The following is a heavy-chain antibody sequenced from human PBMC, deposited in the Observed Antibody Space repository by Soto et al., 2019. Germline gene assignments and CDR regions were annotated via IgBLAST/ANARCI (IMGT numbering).Heavy chain of an antibody. CDR1: GGTFSTYA. J-gene: IGHJ6*02. D-gene: IGHD3-22*01. CDR2: IIPIFGAT. Sequence: QVQLVQSGAEVKKPGSSVKVSCKASGGTFSTYAISWMRQAPGQGLDWMGGIIPIFGATHYAQKFQGRVTVTADESSTTAYMELSSLRSEDTALYFCARGKYDSGADGTIYHYGMDVWGQGTTVTVSS. CDR3: ARGKYDSGADGTIYHYGMDV. V-gene: IGHV1-69*01.